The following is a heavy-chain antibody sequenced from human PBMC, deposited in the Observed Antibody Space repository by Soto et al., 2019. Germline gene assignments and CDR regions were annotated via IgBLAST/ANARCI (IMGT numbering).Heavy chain of an antibody. J-gene: IGHJ4*02. CDR1: GFTFSSYA. CDR2: ISYDGSNK. CDR3: ARDRSSGWYRRNGVFDY. V-gene: IGHV3-30-3*01. Sequence: QVQLVESGGGVVQPGRSLRLSCAASGFTFSSYAMHWVRQAPGKGLEWVAVISYDGSNKYYADSVKGRFTISRDNSKNTLYLQMNSLRAEDTAVYYCARDRSSGWYRRNGVFDYWGQGTLVTVSS. D-gene: IGHD6-19*01.